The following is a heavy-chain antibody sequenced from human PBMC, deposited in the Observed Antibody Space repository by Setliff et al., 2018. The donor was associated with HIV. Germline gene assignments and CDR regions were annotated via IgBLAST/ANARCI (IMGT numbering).Heavy chain of an antibody. CDR2: FIPVLDIT. D-gene: IGHD3-10*01. CDR3: AGPRGDEAFDV. Sequence: SVKVSCKASGGTLRSYGMTWVRQAPGQGLEWMGQFIPVLDITNYAQKFQGTVTINADKSTNTMYLELRSLRPEDTAMYYCAGPRGDEAFDVWGQGTMVTVSS. V-gene: IGHV1-69*10. CDR1: GGTLRSYG. J-gene: IGHJ3*01.